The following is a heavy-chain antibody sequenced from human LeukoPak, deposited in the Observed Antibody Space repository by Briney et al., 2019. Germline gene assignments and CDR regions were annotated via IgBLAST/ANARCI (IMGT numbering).Heavy chain of an antibody. CDR2: IYSGGST. CDR1: GFTVSSNY. Sequence: GGSLRLSCAASGFTVSSNYMSWVCQAPGKGLEWVSVIYSGGSTYYADSVKGRFTISRDNSKNTLYLQMNSLRAEDTAVYYCARGGSSTWNFDYWGQGTLVTVSS. J-gene: IGHJ4*02. V-gene: IGHV3-66*01. D-gene: IGHD6-13*01. CDR3: ARGGSSTWNFDY.